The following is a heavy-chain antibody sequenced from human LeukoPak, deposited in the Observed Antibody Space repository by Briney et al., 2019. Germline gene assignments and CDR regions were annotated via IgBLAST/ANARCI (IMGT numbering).Heavy chain of an antibody. CDR3: ARGRGLGVTSTPVPFDH. Sequence: PGGSLRLSCAASGFTFDDSGMSWVRHAPGKGVEWVSGINWTGGCTVYADSVEGRLTISREYAKNSLSAHMQSLRSEDAAVLYWARGRGLGVTSTPVPFDHWGQRILVTVSS. D-gene: IGHD2-21*02. CDR1: GFTFDDSG. V-gene: IGHV3-20*04. J-gene: IGHJ4*02. CDR2: INWTGGCT.